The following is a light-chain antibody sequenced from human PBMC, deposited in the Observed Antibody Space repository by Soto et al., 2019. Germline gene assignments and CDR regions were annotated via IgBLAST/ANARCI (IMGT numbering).Light chain of an antibody. CDR3: QQYQDWPPLT. V-gene: IGKV3-15*01. J-gene: IGKJ4*01. CDR2: GAS. Sequence: EIVMTQSPATLSVSPGERATLSCRASQSVRSNLAWYQLKPGQAPRLLIIGASTRATAIPARFSGSGSGTEFTLTISSLQSEDVAVYYCQQYQDWPPLTFGGGTKVEIK. CDR1: QSVRSN.